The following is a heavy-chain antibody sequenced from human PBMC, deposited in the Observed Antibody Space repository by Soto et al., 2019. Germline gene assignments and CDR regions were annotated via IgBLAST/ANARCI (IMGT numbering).Heavy chain of an antibody. CDR3: ASQSPRGDYHKNATTD. D-gene: IGHD4-17*01. CDR2: IKEDGSEK. CDR1: GFTFSTYW. V-gene: IGHV3-7*03. Sequence: GSLRLSCAASGFTFSTYWMSWVRQVPGKGLEWVANIKEDGSEKYYVDSVKGRFTISRDNAKHSLYLQMNSLRADDTAIYYCASQSPRGDYHKNATTDRGKGTLSTV. J-gene: IGHJ1*01.